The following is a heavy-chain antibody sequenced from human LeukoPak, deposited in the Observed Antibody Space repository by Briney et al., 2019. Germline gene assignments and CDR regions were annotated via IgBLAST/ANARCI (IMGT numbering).Heavy chain of an antibody. CDR3: ARGNPIDY. CDR1: GYSFTNYW. Sequence: GESLKISCTGSGYSFTNYWIGWVRQMPGKGLEWMGFIFPSDSDTRYNPSFQGQVTISADKSISTAYLQWSSLKASDTAMYYCARGNPIDYWGQGTLVTVSS. CDR2: IFPSDSDT. V-gene: IGHV5-51*01. J-gene: IGHJ4*02.